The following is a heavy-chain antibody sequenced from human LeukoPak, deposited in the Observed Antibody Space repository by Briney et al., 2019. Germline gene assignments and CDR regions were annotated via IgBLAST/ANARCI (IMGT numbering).Heavy chain of an antibody. D-gene: IGHD3-3*01. CDR1: GYTFTGYY. J-gene: IGHJ4*02. CDR2: INPNSGGT. V-gene: IGHV1-2*06. Sequence: SVKVSCKASGYTFTGYYMHWVPQAPGQGLEGMGRINPNSGGTNYAQKFQGRVTMTRDTSISTAHMELSRLRSDDTAVYYCLRCTYQPRRLFDHWGRGTLVPVSS. CDR3: LRCTYQPRRLFDH.